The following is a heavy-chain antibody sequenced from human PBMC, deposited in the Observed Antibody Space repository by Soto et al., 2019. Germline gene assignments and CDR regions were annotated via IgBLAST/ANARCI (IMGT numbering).Heavy chain of an antibody. V-gene: IGHV1-18*01. CDR3: ARKSISNFNWFDP. CDR2: INADYGNT. D-gene: IGHD4-4*01. Sequence: ASVKVSCKASGYTFTSYGISWVRQAPGQGLERMGWINADYGNTNYEQKFQGRVTMTTDTSTNTAYMELRSLRSDDTAVYYCARKSISNFNWFDPWGQGTLVTVSS. CDR1: GYTFTSYG. J-gene: IGHJ5*02.